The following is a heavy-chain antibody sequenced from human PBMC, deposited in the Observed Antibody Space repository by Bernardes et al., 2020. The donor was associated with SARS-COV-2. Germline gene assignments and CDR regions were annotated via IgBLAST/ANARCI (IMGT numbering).Heavy chain of an antibody. V-gene: IGHV1-2*04. D-gene: IGHD6-13*01. J-gene: IGHJ6*02. Sequence: ASVKVSCKASGYTFTGYYMHWVRQAPGQGLEWMGWINPNSGGTNYAQKFQGWVTMTRDTSISTAYMELSRLRSDDTAVYYCARVGDAAAATGDGMDVWGQGTTVTV. CDR1: GYTFTGYY. CDR3: ARVGDAAAATGDGMDV. CDR2: INPNSGGT.